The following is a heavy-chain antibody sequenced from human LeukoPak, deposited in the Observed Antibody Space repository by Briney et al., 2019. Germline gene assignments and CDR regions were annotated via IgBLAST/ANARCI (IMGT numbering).Heavy chain of an antibody. V-gene: IGHV3-21*01. Sequence: GGSLRLSCAASGFTFSSYAMSWVRQAPGKGLEWVSSISSSSSYIYYADSVKGRFTISRDNAKNSLYLQMNSLRAEDTAVYYCARGYSGSYSNWFDPWGQGTLVTVSS. CDR1: GFTFSSYA. J-gene: IGHJ5*02. D-gene: IGHD1-26*01. CDR2: ISSSSSYI. CDR3: ARGYSGSYSNWFDP.